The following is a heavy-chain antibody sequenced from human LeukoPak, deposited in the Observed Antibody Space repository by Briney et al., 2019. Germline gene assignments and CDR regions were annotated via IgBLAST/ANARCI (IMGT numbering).Heavy chain of an antibody. CDR2: IYTSGST. CDR3: ARDGSSSRELVMFDY. D-gene: IGHD6-13*01. CDR1: GGSISRYH. V-gene: IGHV4-4*07. J-gene: IGHJ4*02. Sequence: SETLSLTCTVSGGSISRYHWSWIRQPAGKGLEWIGRIYTSGSTNYNPSLKSRVTMSVDTSKNQFSLKLSSVTAADTAVYYCARDGSSSRELVMFDYWGQGTLVTVSS.